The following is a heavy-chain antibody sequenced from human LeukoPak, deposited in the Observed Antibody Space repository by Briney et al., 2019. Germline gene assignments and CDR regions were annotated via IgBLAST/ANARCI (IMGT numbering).Heavy chain of an antibody. J-gene: IGHJ4*02. D-gene: IGHD3-10*01. CDR3: ARDGITMRILEY. CDR2: ITSSSIYK. Sequence: GGSLRLSCATSGFTFSRYNTNWVRQAPGKGLEWVSSITSSSIYKYYADSMKGRFTISRDNAKNSLYLQMDSLRAEDTAVYYCARDGITMRILEYWGRGTLVTVSS. V-gene: IGHV3-21*01. CDR1: GFTFSRYN.